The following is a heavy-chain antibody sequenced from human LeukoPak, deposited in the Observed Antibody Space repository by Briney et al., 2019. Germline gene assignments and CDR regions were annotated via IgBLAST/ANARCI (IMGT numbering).Heavy chain of an antibody. Sequence: GGSLRLSCAASGFTFSTFAMIWARQPPGKGLEWVSSIFPSGGEIHYADSVRGRFTISRDNSKSTLSLQMNSLRSEDTAVYYCARGGLVVAVISPNWFDPWGQGTLVTVSS. CDR1: GFTFSTFA. CDR3: ARGGLVVAVISPNWFDP. V-gene: IGHV3-23*01. CDR2: IFPSGGEI. D-gene: IGHD2-15*01. J-gene: IGHJ5*02.